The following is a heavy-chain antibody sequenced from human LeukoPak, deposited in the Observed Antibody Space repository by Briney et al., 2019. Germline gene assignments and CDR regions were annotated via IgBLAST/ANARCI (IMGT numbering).Heavy chain of an antibody. J-gene: IGHJ4*02. CDR2: IRYDGSNK. V-gene: IGHV3-33*01. CDR3: ARAYYYDSSGYYDY. CDR1: GFTFSSYG. Sequence: GGSLRLSCAASGFTFSSYGMHWDRQAPGKGLEWVAVIRYDGSNKYYADSVKGRFTISRDNSKNTLYLQMNSLRAEDTAVYYCARAYYYDSSGYYDYWGQGTLVTVSS. D-gene: IGHD3-22*01.